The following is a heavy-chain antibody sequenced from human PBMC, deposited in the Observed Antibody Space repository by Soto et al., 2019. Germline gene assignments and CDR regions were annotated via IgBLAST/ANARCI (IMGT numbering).Heavy chain of an antibody. V-gene: IGHV1-69*13. CDR1: GGTFSSYR. D-gene: IGHD6-13*01. CDR2: IVPIYRTA. J-gene: IGHJ4*02. Sequence: SVKVSCKASGGTFSSYRINWLRQAPGQGLEWVGGIVPIYRTADYAQKFQGRVTITADESARTSYMELRSLESQDTAVYYCVRDSGAKLSSSWGQGTLVTVSS. CDR3: VRDSGAKLSSS.